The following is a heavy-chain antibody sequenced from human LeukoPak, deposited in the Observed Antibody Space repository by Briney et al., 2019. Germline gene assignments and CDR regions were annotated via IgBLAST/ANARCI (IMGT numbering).Heavy chain of an antibody. V-gene: IGHV1-18*01. CDR1: GYTFTSYG. D-gene: IGHD3-3*01. CDR2: ISAYNGNT. J-gene: IGHJ4*02. CDR3: ARASVYYDFWSGYYTGDY. Sequence: ASVKVSCKASGYTFTSYGISWVRQAPGQGLEWMGWISAYNGNTNYAQKLQGRVTMTTDTSTSTAYMELRSLRSDDTAVYYCARASVYYDFWSGYYTGDYWGQGTLATVSS.